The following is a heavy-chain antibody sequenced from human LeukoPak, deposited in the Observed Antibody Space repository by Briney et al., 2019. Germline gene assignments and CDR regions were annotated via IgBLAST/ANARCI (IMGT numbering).Heavy chain of an antibody. CDR1: GYTFTSYD. Sequence: ASVKVSCKASGYTFTSYDINWVRQATGQGLEWMGWMNPNSGNTGYAQKFQGRVTMTRNTSISTAYMELSRLRSDDTAVYYCARGVGSLDAFDIWGQGTMVTVSS. CDR3: ARGVGSLDAFDI. D-gene: IGHD1-26*01. CDR2: MNPNSGNT. V-gene: IGHV1-8*01. J-gene: IGHJ3*02.